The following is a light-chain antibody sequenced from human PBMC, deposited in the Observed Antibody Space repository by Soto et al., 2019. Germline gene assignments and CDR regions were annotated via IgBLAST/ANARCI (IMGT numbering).Light chain of an antibody. CDR3: QQYGNSRA. Sequence: EIVLTQSPGTLSLSPGERATLSCRASQSVSSSHLAWYQQKPGQAPRLLIYGASSRATGIPDRFSGSGSGTDFTLTISRLEPEDFAVYYCQQYGNSRAFGQGTKVEIK. J-gene: IGKJ1*01. CDR1: QSVSSSH. V-gene: IGKV3-20*01. CDR2: GAS.